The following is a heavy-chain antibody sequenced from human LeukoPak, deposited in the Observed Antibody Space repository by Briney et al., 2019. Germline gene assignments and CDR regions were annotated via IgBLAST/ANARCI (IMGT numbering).Heavy chain of an antibody. CDR1: GFTFDDYT. J-gene: IGHJ4*02. D-gene: IGHD3-10*01. Sequence: GGSLRLSCAASGFTFDDYTMHWVRQAPGKGLEWVSVIYRGGSTYYADSVKGRFTISRDNSKNTLYLQMNSLRAEDTAVYYCARAVYGSGSFHFDYWGQGTLVTVSS. V-gene: IGHV3-66*01. CDR3: ARAVYGSGSFHFDY. CDR2: IYRGGST.